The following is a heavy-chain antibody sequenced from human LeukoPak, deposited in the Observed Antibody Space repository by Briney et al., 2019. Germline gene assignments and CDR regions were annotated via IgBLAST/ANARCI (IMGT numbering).Heavy chain of an antibody. D-gene: IGHD7-27*01. CDR2: ISGSGGST. V-gene: IGHV3-23*01. J-gene: IGHJ4*02. Sequence: GGSLRLSCSASGFTFDDYAMYWVRQAPGTGLEWVSAISGSGGSTYYADSVKGRFTISRDNSKNKIYLQMNSLRAEDTAVYYCARDLAWGAFDYWGQGTLVTVSS. CDR3: ARDLAWGAFDY. CDR1: GFTFDDYA.